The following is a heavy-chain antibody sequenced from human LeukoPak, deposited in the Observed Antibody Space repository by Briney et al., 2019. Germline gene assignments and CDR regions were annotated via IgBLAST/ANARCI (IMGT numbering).Heavy chain of an antibody. CDR1: GASITSYY. D-gene: IGHD5-24*01. CDR3: ARELLGHGYNSGDFDY. J-gene: IGHJ4*02. CDR2: IKQDGSEK. Sequence: PSETLSLTCAVSGASITSYYWNWVRQAPGKGLEWVANIKQDGSEKYYVGSVKGRFTISRDNAKNSLYLQMNSLRAEDTAVYYCARELLGHGYNSGDFDYWGQGTLVTVSS. V-gene: IGHV3-7*01.